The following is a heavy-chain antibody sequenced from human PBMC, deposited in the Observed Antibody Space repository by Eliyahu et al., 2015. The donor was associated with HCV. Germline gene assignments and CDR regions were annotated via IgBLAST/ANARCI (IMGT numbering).Heavy chain of an antibody. Sequence: QXQLQESGPGLVKPSQTLSLTCTVSGGPISSGSYYWSWIRQPAGKGLEWIGRIYTSGSTNYNPSLKSRVTISVDTSKNQFSLKLSSVTAADTAVYYCARAPALTTVVMNYFDYWGQGTLVTVSS. CDR1: GGPISSGSYY. CDR3: ARAPALTTVVMNYFDY. D-gene: IGHD4-23*01. CDR2: IYTSGST. J-gene: IGHJ4*02. V-gene: IGHV4-61*02.